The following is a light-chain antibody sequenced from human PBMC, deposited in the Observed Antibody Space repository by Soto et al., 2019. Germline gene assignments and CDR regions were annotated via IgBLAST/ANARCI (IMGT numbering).Light chain of an antibody. Sequence: DIQMTQSPSSLSASVGDRVTITCRASQGISNYFAWYQQKPGKVPKLLIYAASTLQSGVPSRFSGSGSETDFTLPISSLQLEDVATYYWQKYNSAPRTFGQGPKVELK. J-gene: IGKJ1*01. CDR2: AAS. CDR3: QKYNSAPRT. CDR1: QGISNY. V-gene: IGKV1-27*01.